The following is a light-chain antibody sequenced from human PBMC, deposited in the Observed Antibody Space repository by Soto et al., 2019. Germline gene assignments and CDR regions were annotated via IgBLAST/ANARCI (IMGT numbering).Light chain of an antibody. CDR2: GAS. CDR3: QQYGSSPL. J-gene: IGKJ2*01. CDR1: QSVSSSY. V-gene: IGKV3-20*01. Sequence: EIVLTQSPGTLSLSPGERATLSCRASQSVSSSYLAWYQQKPGQAPRLLIYGASSRATGIPDRFSGSGSGTDFTLTISGLEPDDFALYYCQQYGSSPLFGQGTKLEIK.